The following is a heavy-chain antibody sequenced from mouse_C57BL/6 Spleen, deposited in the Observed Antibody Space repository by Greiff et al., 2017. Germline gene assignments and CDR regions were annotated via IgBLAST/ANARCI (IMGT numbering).Heavy chain of an antibody. CDR2: IYPGDGDT. J-gene: IGHJ4*01. V-gene: IGHV1-82*01. CDR1: GYAFSSSW. Sequence: VQLQQSGPELVKPGASVKISCKASGYAFSSSWMNWVKQRPGKGLEWIGRIYPGDGDTNYNGKFKGKATLTVDKSSSTAYMQLSSLTSEDSAVYYCARYGYDAMDYWGQGTSVTVSS. CDR3: ARYGYDAMDY. D-gene: IGHD1-1*02.